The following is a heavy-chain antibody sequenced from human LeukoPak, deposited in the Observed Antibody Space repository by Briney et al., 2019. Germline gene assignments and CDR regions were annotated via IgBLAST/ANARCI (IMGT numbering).Heavy chain of an antibody. V-gene: IGHV4-39*01. CDR3: AKRGYSYGYVNY. Sequence: SETLSLTCTVSGGSISSSSYYWGWIRQPPGKGLEWIGSIYYSGSTYYNPSLKSRVTISVDTSKNQFSLKLSSVTAADTAVYYCAKRGYSYGYVNYWGQGTLVTVSS. CDR1: GGSISSSSYY. J-gene: IGHJ4*02. CDR2: IYYSGST. D-gene: IGHD5-18*01.